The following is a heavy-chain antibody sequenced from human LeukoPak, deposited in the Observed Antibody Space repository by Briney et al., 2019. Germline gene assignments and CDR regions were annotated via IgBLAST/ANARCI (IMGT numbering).Heavy chain of an antibody. Sequence: SETLSLTCTVSGGSITGYYWNWIRQPAGQGLEWLGRVYSSGVGNCNPSLTSRVTMSVDTSKNQFSLKLTSLTAADTAVYYCAREEFLHEIDSSGYFVYWGQGTLVTVSS. J-gene: IGHJ4*02. V-gene: IGHV4-4*07. CDR3: AREEFLHEIDSSGYFVY. D-gene: IGHD3-22*01. CDR1: GGSITGYY. CDR2: VYSSGVG.